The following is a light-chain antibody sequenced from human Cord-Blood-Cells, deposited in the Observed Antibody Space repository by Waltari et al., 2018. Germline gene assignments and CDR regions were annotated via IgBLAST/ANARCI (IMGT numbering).Light chain of an antibody. J-gene: IGKJ2*01. CDR2: DAS. Sequence: DIQLTQSPSTLSASVGDRVTITRLASQSISSWLAWYQQKPGKAPKLLIYDASSLESGVPSRFSGSGSGTEFTLTISSLQPDDFATYYCQQYNSYSPYTFGQGTKLEIK. CDR1: QSISSW. CDR3: QQYNSYSPYT. V-gene: IGKV1-5*01.